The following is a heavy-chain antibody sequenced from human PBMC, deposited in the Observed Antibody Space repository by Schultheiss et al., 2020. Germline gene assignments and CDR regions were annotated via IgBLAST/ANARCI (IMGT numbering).Heavy chain of an antibody. V-gene: IGHV1-46*01. CDR3: ARASFWYHEDGYFQH. J-gene: IGHJ1*01. D-gene: IGHD2-2*01. CDR1: GYSFTSYD. Sequence: GGSLRLSCKGSGYSFTSYDINWVRQATGQGLEWMGIINPSGGSTSYAQKFQGRVTITRDTSASTAYMELSSLRSEDTAVYYCARASFWYHEDGYFQHWGQGTLVTVSS. CDR2: INPSGGST.